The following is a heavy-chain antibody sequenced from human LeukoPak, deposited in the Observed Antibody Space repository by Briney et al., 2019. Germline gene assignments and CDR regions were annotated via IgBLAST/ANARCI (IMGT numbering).Heavy chain of an antibody. J-gene: IGHJ3*02. CDR3: ARVATTMIVVHDAFDI. V-gene: IGHV4-61*08. CDR2: IYYSGST. CDR1: GGSISSGGYY. Sequence: SETLSLTCTVSGGSISSGGYYWSWIRQPPGKGLEWIGYIYYSGSTNYNPSLKSRVTISVDTSKNQFSLKLSSVTAADTAVYYCARVATTMIVVHDAFDIWGQGTMVTVSS. D-gene: IGHD3-22*01.